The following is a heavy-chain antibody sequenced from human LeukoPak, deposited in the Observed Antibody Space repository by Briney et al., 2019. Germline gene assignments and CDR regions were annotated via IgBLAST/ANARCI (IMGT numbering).Heavy chain of an antibody. V-gene: IGHV1-46*01. CDR2: INPSGGST. D-gene: IGHD4-11*01. CDR3: ASSNYYYYGMDV. Sequence: GASAKVSCKASGYTFTSYYMHWVRQAPGQGLEWMGIINPSGGSTSYAQKFQGRVTMTRDTSTSTVYMELSSLRSEDTAVYYCASSNYYYYGMDVWGQGTTVTVSS. CDR1: GYTFTSYY. J-gene: IGHJ6*02.